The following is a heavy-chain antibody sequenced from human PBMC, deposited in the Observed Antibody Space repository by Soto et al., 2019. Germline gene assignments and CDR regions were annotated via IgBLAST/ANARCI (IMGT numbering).Heavy chain of an antibody. Sequence: QVQLVESGGGVVQPGRSLRLSCAASGFTFSSYGMHWVRQAPGKGLEWVAVISYDGSNKYYADSVKGRFTISRDNSKNTLYLQMNSLRAEDTAVYYCANGAYPDVWGQGTTVPVSS. CDR3: ANGAYPDV. D-gene: IGHD2-2*01. CDR2: ISYDGSNK. V-gene: IGHV3-30*18. J-gene: IGHJ6*02. CDR1: GFTFSSYG.